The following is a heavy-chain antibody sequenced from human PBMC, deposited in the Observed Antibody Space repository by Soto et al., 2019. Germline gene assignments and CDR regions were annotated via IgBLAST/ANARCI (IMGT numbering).Heavy chain of an antibody. J-gene: IGHJ5*02. V-gene: IGHV4-30-4*01. CDR1: GGSISSYY. CDR2: IYYSGST. CDR3: ARERRITIFGVALNWFDP. D-gene: IGHD3-3*01. Sequence: SETLSLTCTVSGGSISSYYWSWIRQPPGKGLEWIGYIYYSGSTYYNPSLKSRVTISVDTSKNQFSLKLSSVTAADTAVYYCARERRITIFGVALNWFDPWGQGTLVTVSS.